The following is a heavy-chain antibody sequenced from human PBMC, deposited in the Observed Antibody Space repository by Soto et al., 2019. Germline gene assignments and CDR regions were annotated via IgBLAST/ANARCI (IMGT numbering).Heavy chain of an antibody. CDR1: GFIFSTYT. D-gene: IGHD2-15*01. CDR3: ARGPVSSRRLRAGIIDY. J-gene: IGHJ4*02. V-gene: IGHV3-30-3*01. CDR2: ISYDGSNK. Sequence: QVQLVESGGGVVQPGRSLRLSCAASGFIFSTYTMHWVRQAPGEGLEWVAVISYDGSNKYYADSVKGRFTISRDNSKNTLYLQMDSLRAEDTAVFYCARGPVSSRRLRAGIIDYWGQGTPVTVSS.